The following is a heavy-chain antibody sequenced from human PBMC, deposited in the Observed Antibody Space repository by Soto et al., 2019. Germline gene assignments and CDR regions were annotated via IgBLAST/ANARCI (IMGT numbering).Heavy chain of an antibody. Sequence: EVQLLESGGGLVQPGGSLRLSCAASGFTFSSYAMSWVRQAPGKGLEWVSAISGSGGSTYYADSVKGRFTISRDNSKNTLYLQMNSLIAEDTAVYYCAKNVWGITIFGGMDVWGQGTTVTVSS. J-gene: IGHJ6*02. CDR1: GFTFSSYA. CDR2: ISGSGGST. CDR3: AKNVWGITIFGGMDV. V-gene: IGHV3-23*01. D-gene: IGHD3-9*01.